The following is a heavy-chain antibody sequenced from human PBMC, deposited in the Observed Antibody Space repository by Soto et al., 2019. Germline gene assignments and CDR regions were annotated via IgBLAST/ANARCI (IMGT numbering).Heavy chain of an antibody. CDR1: GGTFSSYA. J-gene: IGHJ4*02. Sequence: QVQLVQSGAEVKKPGSSVKVSCKASGGTFSSYAISWVRQAPGQGLEWMGGIIPIFGTANYAQKFQGRVTISADDSTSAAYMELSSLRSEDTAVYYCARGDYDSGGYYHPLDYWGQGTLVTVSS. CDR3: ARGDYDSGGYYHPLDY. D-gene: IGHD3-22*01. V-gene: IGHV1-69*12. CDR2: IIPIFGTA.